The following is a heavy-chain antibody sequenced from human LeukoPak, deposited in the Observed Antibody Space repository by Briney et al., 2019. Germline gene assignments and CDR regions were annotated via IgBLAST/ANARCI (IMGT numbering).Heavy chain of an antibody. J-gene: IGHJ4*02. CDR1: GFTFISFA. CDR3: AKHSHDGSAPYYEVQFDS. CDR2: ISRTGVAT. D-gene: IGHD3-22*01. V-gene: IGHV3-23*01. Sequence: GGSLRLSCAASGFTFISFAMSWVRQAPGKGLEWVSTISRTGVATYYANSVKGRFTISRDNSKNTVYLQMNGLRAEDTAVYYCAKHSHDGSAPYYEVQFDSWGQGTLVTVSS.